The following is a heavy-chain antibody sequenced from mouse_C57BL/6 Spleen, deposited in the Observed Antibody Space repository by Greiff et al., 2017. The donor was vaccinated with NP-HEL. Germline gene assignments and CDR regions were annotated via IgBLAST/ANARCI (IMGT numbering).Heavy chain of an antibody. Sequence: VQLQQSGAELVRPGSSVKLSCKASGYTFTSYWMHWVKQRPIQGLEWIGNIDPSDSETHYNQKFKDKATLTVDKSSSTAYMQLSSLTSEDSAVYYCARSDGSRYYFDYWGQGTTLTVSS. D-gene: IGHD1-1*01. J-gene: IGHJ2*01. CDR2: IDPSDSET. CDR3: ARSDGSRYYFDY. V-gene: IGHV1-52*01. CDR1: GYTFTSYW.